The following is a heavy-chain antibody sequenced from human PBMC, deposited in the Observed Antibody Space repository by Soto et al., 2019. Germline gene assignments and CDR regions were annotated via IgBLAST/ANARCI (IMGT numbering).Heavy chain of an antibody. J-gene: IGHJ6*02. Sequence: QVQLVQSGAEVKKPGASVKVSCKASGFTFSAYYIYWVRQAPGQGLEWIGWINPNSGGTNNAQKSQGRVTMTRDTSTSTVYRELSALISDDTAVYFCARSLLDEYSSSWRSAYYGMDVWGQGTTVTVSS. CDR3: ARSLLDEYSSSWRSAYYGMDV. CDR1: GFTFSAYY. V-gene: IGHV1-2*02. CDR2: INPNSGGT. D-gene: IGHD2-2*01.